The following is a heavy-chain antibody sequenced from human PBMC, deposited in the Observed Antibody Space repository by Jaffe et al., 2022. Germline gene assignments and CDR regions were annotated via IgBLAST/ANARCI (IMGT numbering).Heavy chain of an antibody. CDR3: ASSFITMVRGVIIGYAFDI. CDR1: GGSISSGSYY. Sequence: QVQLQESGPGLVKPSQTLSLTCTVSGGSISSGSYYWSWIRQPAGKGLEWIGRIYTSGSTNYNPSLKSRVTISVDTSKNQFSLKLSSVTAADTAVYYCASSFITMVRGVIIGYAFDIWGQGTMVTVSS. V-gene: IGHV4-61*02. D-gene: IGHD3-10*01. J-gene: IGHJ3*02. CDR2: IYTSGST.